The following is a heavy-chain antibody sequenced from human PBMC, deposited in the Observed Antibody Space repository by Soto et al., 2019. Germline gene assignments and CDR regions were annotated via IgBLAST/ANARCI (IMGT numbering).Heavy chain of an antibody. V-gene: IGHV3-23*01. CDR2: INSRGDNT. CDR3: GNGLENHYNYDY. Sequence: PVRSLRLSCAASGVTFSNHVMTWVRQAPGKGPEWVSSINSRGDNTYYAGSVRGRFTISRDNSKSKLYLQMNSLRAEDTAVYYCGNGLENHYNYDYWGQGTLVTVSS. J-gene: IGHJ4*02. CDR1: GVTFSNHV. D-gene: IGHD3-16*01.